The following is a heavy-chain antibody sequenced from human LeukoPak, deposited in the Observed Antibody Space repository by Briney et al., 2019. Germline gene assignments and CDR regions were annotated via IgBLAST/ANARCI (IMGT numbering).Heavy chain of an antibody. J-gene: IGHJ6*03. CDR1: GGSISSHY. CDR3: ARGGYDFWSGYWRPDYYMDV. V-gene: IGHV4-59*11. D-gene: IGHD3-3*01. CDR2: IYYSGST. Sequence: SETLSLTCTVSGGSISSHYWSWVRQPPGKGLEWIGYIYYSGSTNYSPSLKSRVTISVDTSKNQFSLKLSSVTAADTAVYYCARGGYDFWSGYWRPDYYMDVWGKGTTVTVSS.